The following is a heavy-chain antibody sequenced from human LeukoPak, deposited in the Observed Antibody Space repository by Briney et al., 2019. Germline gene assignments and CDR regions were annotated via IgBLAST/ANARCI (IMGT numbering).Heavy chain of an antibody. D-gene: IGHD1-26*01. J-gene: IGHJ4*02. V-gene: IGHV1-2*02. CDR1: GYTFTGYY. Sequence: ASVKVSCKASGYTFTGYYMHWVRQAPGQGLEWMGWINPNSGGTNYAQKFQGRVTMTRNTSISTAYMELSSLRSEDTAVYYCASGVYGGSYESSFDYWGQGTLVTVSS. CDR3: ASGVYGGSYESSFDY. CDR2: INPNSGGT.